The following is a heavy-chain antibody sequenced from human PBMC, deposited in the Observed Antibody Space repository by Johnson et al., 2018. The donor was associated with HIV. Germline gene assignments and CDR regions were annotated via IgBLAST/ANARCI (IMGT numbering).Heavy chain of an antibody. CDR3: ARSGAASIAARGDAFDI. CDR1: GFTFSNYD. J-gene: IGHJ3*02. Sequence: QVQLVESGGGVVQPGRSLRLSCAASGFTFSNYDIHWVRQPPGKGLEWVSFIYSGDSTYYADSVKGRFTISRDNSKNTLYLQMNSLRAEDTAVYYCARSGAASIAARGDAFDIWGQGTMVTVSS. D-gene: IGHD6-6*01. CDR2: IYSGDST. V-gene: IGHV3-NL1*01.